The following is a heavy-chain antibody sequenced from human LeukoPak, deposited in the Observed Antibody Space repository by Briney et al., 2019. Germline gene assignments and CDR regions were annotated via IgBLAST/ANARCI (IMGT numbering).Heavy chain of an antibody. J-gene: IGHJ4*02. CDR1: GYTFTSYG. Sequence: ASVKVSCKASGYTFTSYGISWVRQAPGQGLEWMGWISAYNGNTNYAQKLQGRVTMTTDTSTSTAYMELRILRSDDTAVYYCARDLGIAAAGEVPDYWGQGTLVTVSS. D-gene: IGHD6-13*01. V-gene: IGHV1-18*01. CDR2: ISAYNGNT. CDR3: ARDLGIAAAGEVPDY.